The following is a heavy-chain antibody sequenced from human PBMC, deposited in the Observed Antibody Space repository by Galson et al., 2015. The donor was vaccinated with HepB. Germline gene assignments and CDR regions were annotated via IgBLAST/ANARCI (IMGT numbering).Heavy chain of an antibody. Sequence: SLRLSCAASGFTFSSYAMHWVRQAPGKGLEWVAVISYDGSNKYYADSVKGRFTISRDNSKNTLYLQMNSLRAEDTAVYYCARDSSWNYGGNPEGGRGDAFDIWGQGTMVTVSS. V-gene: IGHV3-30*04. CDR1: GFTFSSYA. CDR2: ISYDGSNK. CDR3: ARDSSWNYGGNPEGGRGDAFDI. D-gene: IGHD4-23*01. J-gene: IGHJ3*02.